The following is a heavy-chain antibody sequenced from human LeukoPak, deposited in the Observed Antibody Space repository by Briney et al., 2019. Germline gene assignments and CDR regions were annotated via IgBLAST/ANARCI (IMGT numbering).Heavy chain of an antibody. D-gene: IGHD3-10*01. CDR3: ARDSTYGSGSFDY. CDR1: GGTFSSYA. J-gene: IGHJ4*02. CDR2: IIPIFGTA. V-gene: IGHV1-69*05. Sequence: SVMVSCKASGGTFSSYAISWVRQAPGQGLEWMGRIIPIFGTANYAQKFQGRVTITTDESTSTAYMELSSLRSEDTAVYYCARDSTYGSGSFDYWGQGTLVTVSS.